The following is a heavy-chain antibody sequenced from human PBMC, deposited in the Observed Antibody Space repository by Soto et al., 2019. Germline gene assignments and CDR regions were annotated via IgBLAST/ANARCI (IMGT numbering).Heavy chain of an antibody. Sequence: GGSLRLSCVASEFTFSSYEMNWVRQAPGKGLEWVSYISSSGTTIYYTDSVKRRFTISRDNAKKSLYLQMNSLRAEDTAVYYCVRFGGAAAGPGDYWGHGTLVTVS. J-gene: IGHJ4*01. D-gene: IGHD6-13*01. CDR3: VRFGGAAAGPGDY. CDR2: ISSSGTTI. V-gene: IGHV3-48*03. CDR1: EFTFSSYE.